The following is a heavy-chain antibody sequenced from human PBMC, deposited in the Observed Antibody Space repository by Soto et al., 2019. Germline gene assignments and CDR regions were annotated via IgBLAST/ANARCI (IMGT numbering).Heavy chain of an antibody. V-gene: IGHV1-46*01. CDR2: INPSGGST. CDR1: GYTFTSYY. CDR3: ARDASIAAAGTFYYYGMDV. Sequence: AASVKVSCKASGYTFTSYYMHWVRQAPGQGLEWMGIINPSGGSTSYAQKFQGRVTMTRDTSTSTVYMELSSLRSEDTAVYYCARDASIAAAGTFYYYGMDVWGQGTTVTVS. D-gene: IGHD6-13*01. J-gene: IGHJ6*02.